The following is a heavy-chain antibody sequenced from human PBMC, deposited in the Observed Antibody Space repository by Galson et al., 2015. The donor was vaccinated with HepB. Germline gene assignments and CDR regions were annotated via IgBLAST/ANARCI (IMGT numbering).Heavy chain of an antibody. CDR3: ARDRGYYGSGAGWFDP. D-gene: IGHD3-10*01. J-gene: IGHJ5*02. Sequence: SLRLSCAASGFTFSSYAMHWVRQAPGKGLEWVAVISYDGSNKYYADSVKGRFTISRDNSKNTLYLQMNSLRAEGTAVYYCARDRGYYGSGAGWFDPWGQGTLVTVSS. V-gene: IGHV3-30-3*01. CDR1: GFTFSSYA. CDR2: ISYDGSNK.